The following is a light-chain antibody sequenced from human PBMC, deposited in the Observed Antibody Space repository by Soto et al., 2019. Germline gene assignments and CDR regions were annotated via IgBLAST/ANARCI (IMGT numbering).Light chain of an antibody. J-gene: IGKJ1*01. CDR1: QSISTY. V-gene: IGKV1-39*01. CDR3: QQSFSTPRT. Sequence: DIEMTQSPSSLSASVGDRVTITCRASQSISTYVNWYQQKPGKAPNLLIFGATSLKSGVPARFSGSGSGTDFTLTISSLQPDDFATYYCQQSFSTPRTFGQGTKVEIK. CDR2: GAT.